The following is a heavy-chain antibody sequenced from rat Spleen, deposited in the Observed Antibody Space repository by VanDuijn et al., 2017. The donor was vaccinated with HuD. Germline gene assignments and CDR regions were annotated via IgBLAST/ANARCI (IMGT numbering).Heavy chain of an antibody. J-gene: IGHJ2*01. CDR1: GFTFSDYA. CDR3: ARFFDS. Sequence: EVQLVESGGGLVPPGRSLKLSCAVSGFTFSDYAMAWVRQAPTKGLEWVATISFDGSSTYYGDSVKGRFTISRDNAQRTLYLQMDSLRSEDTATYYCARFFDSWGQGVIVTVSS. V-gene: IGHV5-29*01. CDR2: ISFDGSST.